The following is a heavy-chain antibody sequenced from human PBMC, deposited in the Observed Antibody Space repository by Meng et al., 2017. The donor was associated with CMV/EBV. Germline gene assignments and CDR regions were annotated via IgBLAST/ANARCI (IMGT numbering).Heavy chain of an antibody. V-gene: IGHV4-39*07. CDR1: GGSISSSSYY. J-gene: IGHJ5*02. CDR2: IYYSGST. CDR3: ARGVVTMIVVYDP. D-gene: IGHD3-22*01. Sequence: RQLQWLGPGLGNPSATLSLTCLVSGGSISSSSYYWGWIRQPPGKGLEWIGSIYYSGSTYYNPSLKSRVTISVDTSKNQFSLKLSSVTAADTAVYYCARGVVTMIVVYDPWGQGTLVTVSS.